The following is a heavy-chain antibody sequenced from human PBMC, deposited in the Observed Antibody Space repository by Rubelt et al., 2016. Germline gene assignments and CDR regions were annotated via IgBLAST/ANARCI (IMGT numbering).Heavy chain of an antibody. Sequence: IKSETDGGTTDYAAPVKGRFTISRDDSKNTLYLQMNSLKTEDTAVYYCTTGGYSYGRVDYWGQGTLVTVSS. CDR3: TTGGYSYGRVDY. D-gene: IGHD5-18*01. J-gene: IGHJ4*02. CDR2: IKSETDGGTT. V-gene: IGHV3-15*01.